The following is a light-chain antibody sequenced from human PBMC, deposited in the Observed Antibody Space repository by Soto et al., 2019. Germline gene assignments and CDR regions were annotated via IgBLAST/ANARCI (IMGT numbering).Light chain of an antibody. CDR1: QGISSY. J-gene: IGKJ1*01. CDR2: AAS. V-gene: IGKV1-8*01. CDR3: QQSYSTPRK. Sequence: TRMSPSPSSLSASTGDRVTITCRASQGISSYLAWYQQKPGKAPKLLIYAASTLQSGVPSRFSGSGSGTDFTLTISSLQPEDFATYYCQQSYSTPRKFGQGTKVDIK.